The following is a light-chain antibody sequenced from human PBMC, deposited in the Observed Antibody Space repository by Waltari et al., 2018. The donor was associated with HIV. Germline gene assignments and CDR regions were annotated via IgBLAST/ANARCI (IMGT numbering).Light chain of an antibody. CDR2: KDS. V-gene: IGLV3-25*03. Sequence: SYELTQPPSVSVSPGQTARITCSGDALPKPYASWYQQKPGQAPALVIYKDSERPSGIPERFSGSSSGTTVTLTISGVQAEDEADYYCQSADSSGTYPVFGGGTKLTVL. J-gene: IGLJ3*02. CDR3: QSADSSGTYPV. CDR1: ALPKPY.